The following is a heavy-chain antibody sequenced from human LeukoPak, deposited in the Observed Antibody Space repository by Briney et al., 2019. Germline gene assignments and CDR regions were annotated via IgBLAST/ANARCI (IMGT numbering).Heavy chain of an antibody. CDR3: ARDPLVGATAGGAFDI. D-gene: IGHD1-26*01. V-gene: IGHV1-18*01. J-gene: IGHJ3*02. CDR1: GYTFTSYG. CDR2: TSAYNGNT. Sequence: ASVKVSCKASGYTFTSYGISWVRQAPGQGLEWMGWTSAYNGNTNYAQKPQGRVTMTTDTSTSTAYMELRSLRSDDTAVYYCARDPLVGATAGGAFDIWGQGTMVTVSS.